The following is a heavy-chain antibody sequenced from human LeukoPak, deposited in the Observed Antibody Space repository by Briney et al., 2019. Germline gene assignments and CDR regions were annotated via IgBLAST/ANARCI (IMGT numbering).Heavy chain of an antibody. CDR2: ISYDGSNK. D-gene: IGHD1-26*01. CDR3: AHPVGATTTFGY. Sequence: AGGSLRLSCAASGFTFSSYGMHWVRQAPGKGLEWVAVISYDGSNKYYADSVKGRFTISRDNSKNTLYLQMNSLRAEDTAVYYCAHPVGATTTFGYWGQGTLVTVSS. J-gene: IGHJ4*02. V-gene: IGHV3-30*03. CDR1: GFTFSSYG.